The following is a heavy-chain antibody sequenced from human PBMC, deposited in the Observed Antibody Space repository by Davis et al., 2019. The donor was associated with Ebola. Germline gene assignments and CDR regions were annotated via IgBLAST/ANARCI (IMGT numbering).Heavy chain of an antibody. Sequence: SCKASGGTFSSYAISWVRQAPGQGLEWVSAITGSGTYYTDSVKGRFTISRDDSKNTLYLQMNSLRAEDTAVYYCARQQSGSYSLWGQGTLVTVSS. CDR2: ITGSGT. J-gene: IGHJ4*02. V-gene: IGHV3-23*01. D-gene: IGHD1-26*01. CDR1: GGTFSSYA. CDR3: ARQQSGSYSL.